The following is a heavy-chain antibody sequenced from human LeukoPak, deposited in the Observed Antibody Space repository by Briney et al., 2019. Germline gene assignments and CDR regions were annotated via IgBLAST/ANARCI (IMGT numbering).Heavy chain of an antibody. D-gene: IGHD5-12*01. CDR1: GFTFSSYI. Sequence: GGSLRLSCAASGFTFSSYIMNWVRQAPGKGLEWVSYISTSSNTIYYADSVKGRFTISRDNAKNSLYLQMISLRAEDTAVYYCARDRERYSGYVDAFDIWGQGTMVTVSS. CDR3: ARDRERYSGYVDAFDI. V-gene: IGHV3-48*01. CDR2: ISTSSNTI. J-gene: IGHJ3*02.